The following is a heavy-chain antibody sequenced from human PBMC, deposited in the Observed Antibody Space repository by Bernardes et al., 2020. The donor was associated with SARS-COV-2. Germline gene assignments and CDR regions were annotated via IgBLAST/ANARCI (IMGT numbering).Heavy chain of an antibody. CDR1: GFTFSSYW. CDR2: IKGDGDEK. Sequence: GGSLRLSCAASGFTFSSYWMTWVRQAPGKGLEWVANIKGDGDEKYYADSVKGRFTISRDNAKNSLYLQMNSLTVDDTAVYYCAKDSLYSGSSWGQGTLVTVSS. CDR3: AKDSLYSGSS. V-gene: IGHV3-7*03. D-gene: IGHD1-26*01. J-gene: IGHJ4*02.